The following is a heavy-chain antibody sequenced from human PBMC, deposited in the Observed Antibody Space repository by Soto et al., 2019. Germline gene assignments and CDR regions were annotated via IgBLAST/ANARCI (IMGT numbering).Heavy chain of an antibody. J-gene: IGHJ4*02. CDR3: ATGLSSSSSG. Sequence: EVQLLESGGGLVEPGGSLRISCAASGFIFSNAWMSWVRQAPGKGLEWVGRIKSKTDGGTTDYGAAVKGRFTISRDDSKTTMYLQMDSLKTEDTAVYYCATGLSSSSSGWGQGTLVTVSS. V-gene: IGHV3-15*01. CDR2: IKSKTDGGTT. CDR1: GFIFSNAW. D-gene: IGHD6-6*01.